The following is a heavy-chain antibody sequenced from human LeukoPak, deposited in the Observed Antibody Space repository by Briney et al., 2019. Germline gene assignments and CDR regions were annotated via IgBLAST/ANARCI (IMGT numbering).Heavy chain of an antibody. D-gene: IGHD3-10*01. CDR1: GFTFSSYG. CDR2: IRYDGSNK. Sequence: PGGSLRLSCAASGFTFSSYGMHWVRQAPGKGLEWVAFIRYDGSNKYYADSVKGRFTISRDNSKNTLYLQMNSLRAEDTAVYYCAKDTLLWFGENYFDYWGQGTLVTVSS. CDR3: AKDTLLWFGENYFDY. J-gene: IGHJ4*02. V-gene: IGHV3-30*02.